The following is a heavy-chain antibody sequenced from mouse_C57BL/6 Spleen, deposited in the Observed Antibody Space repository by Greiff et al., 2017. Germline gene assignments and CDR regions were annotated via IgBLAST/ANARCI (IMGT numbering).Heavy chain of an antibody. J-gene: IGHJ4*01. CDR1: GFNIKDDY. Sequence: EVQLQQSGAELVRPGASVKLSCTASGFNIKDDYMHWVKQRPEQGLEWIGWIDPENGDTEYASKFQGKATITADTSSNTAYLQLSSLTSEDTAVYYGTTYYDSNYGDAMDYWGQGTSVTVSS. V-gene: IGHV14-4*01. CDR3: TTYYDSNYGDAMDY. CDR2: IDPENGDT. D-gene: IGHD2-5*01.